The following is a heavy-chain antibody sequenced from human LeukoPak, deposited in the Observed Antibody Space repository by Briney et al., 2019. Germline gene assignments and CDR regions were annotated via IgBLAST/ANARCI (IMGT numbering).Heavy chain of an antibody. J-gene: IGHJ4*02. D-gene: IGHD2-2*01. CDR1: GGSISSYY. CDR2: IYYSGST. CDR3: ASGDIVVVPATQFDY. V-gene: IGHV4-59*12. Sequence: SETLSLTCTVSGGSISSYYWSWIRQPPGKGLEWIGSIYYSGSTYYNPSLKSRVTISVDTSKNQFSLKLSSVTAADTAVYYCASGDIVVVPATQFDYWGQGTLVTVSS.